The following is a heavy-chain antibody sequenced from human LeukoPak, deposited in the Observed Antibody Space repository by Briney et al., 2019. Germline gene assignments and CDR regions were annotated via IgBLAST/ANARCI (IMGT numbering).Heavy chain of an antibody. CDR2: INPNSGGT. V-gene: IGHV1-2*02. CDR1: GYTFTGYY. Sequence: EASVKVSCKASGYTFTGYYMHWVRQAPGQGLEWMGWINPNSGGTNYAQKFQGRVTMTRDTSISTAYMELSRLRSDDTAVYYCARVSDFWSGYYTGGRTYFDYWGQGTLVTVSS. D-gene: IGHD3-3*01. CDR3: ARVSDFWSGYYTGGRTYFDY. J-gene: IGHJ4*02.